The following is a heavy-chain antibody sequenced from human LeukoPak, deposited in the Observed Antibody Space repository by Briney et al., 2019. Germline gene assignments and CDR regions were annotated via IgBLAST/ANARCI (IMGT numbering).Heavy chain of an antibody. CDR2: ISDGGEGT. V-gene: IGHV3-23*01. Sequence: GGSLRLTCAASGFDLWRYAMSWVRQAPGKGLEWVADISDGGEGTHYADSVQGRFRVSRDNSKKTLFLQLGSLRVQDTAIYHCVRVNYGGNSGYHFDYWGEGTLVIVSS. J-gene: IGHJ4*02. CDR1: GFDLWRYA. CDR3: VRVNYGGNSGYHFDY. D-gene: IGHD4-23*01.